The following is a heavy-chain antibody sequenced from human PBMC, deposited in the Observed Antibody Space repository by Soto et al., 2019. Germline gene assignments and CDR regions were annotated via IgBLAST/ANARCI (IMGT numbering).Heavy chain of an antibody. CDR1: GFTFSSYA. V-gene: IGHV3-23*01. D-gene: IGHD3-3*01. CDR3: ATVFFGGDSPPGY. CDR2: ISGSGGST. Sequence: EVQLLESGGGLVQPGGSLRLSCAASGFTFSSYAMSWVRQAPGKGLEWVSAISGSGGSTYYADSVKGRFTISGDNSKNTLYLQMNSLRAEDTAVYYCATVFFGGDSPPGYWGQGTLVTVSS. J-gene: IGHJ4*02.